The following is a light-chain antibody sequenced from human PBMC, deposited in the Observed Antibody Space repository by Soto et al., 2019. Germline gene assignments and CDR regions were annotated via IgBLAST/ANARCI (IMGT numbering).Light chain of an antibody. Sequence: QSVLIQPPSVSGPPGQSVSISCTGTSSDVGSYDFVSWCQHRPVTVPKPMIYNVDTRPSGVPDRFSGSKSGNTASMTISGLQADDEADYYCSSFTSSSTQVFGGGTKLTVL. CDR1: SSDVGSYDF. J-gene: IGLJ3*02. CDR2: NVD. V-gene: IGLV2-18*02. CDR3: SSFTSSSTQV.